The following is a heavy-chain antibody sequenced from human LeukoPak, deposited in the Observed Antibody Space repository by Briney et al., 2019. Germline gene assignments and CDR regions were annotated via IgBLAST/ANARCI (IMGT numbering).Heavy chain of an antibody. J-gene: IGHJ4*02. D-gene: IGHD4-17*01. CDR2: ISSSSSYI. V-gene: IGHV3-21*01. Sequence: TGGSLRLSCAASGFTFSSYSMNWVRQAPGKGLEWVSSISSSSSYIYYADSVKGRFTISRDNAKNSLYLQMNSLRAEDTAVYYCAKARNGPYGDYAVEGYFDYWGQGTLVTVSS. CDR3: AKARNGPYGDYAVEGYFDY. CDR1: GFTFSSYS.